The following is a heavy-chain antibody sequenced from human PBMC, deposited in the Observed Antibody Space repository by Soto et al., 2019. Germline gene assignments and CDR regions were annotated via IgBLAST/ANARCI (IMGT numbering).Heavy chain of an antibody. CDR2: ISGSGTTT. CDR3: AKDGARSDSSGYYDYFYYYGVDV. V-gene: IGHV3-23*01. J-gene: IGHJ6*02. CDR1: VFTFNNYA. Sequence: PWGSLRLSCASSVFTFNNYAMAWVRQAPGRGLECVYGISGSGTTTYFADSVKGRFTISIDNSKNTLYLQMNSLRAEDTSVYYCAKDGARSDSSGYYDYFYYYGVDVWGQGTTVTVSS. D-gene: IGHD3-22*01.